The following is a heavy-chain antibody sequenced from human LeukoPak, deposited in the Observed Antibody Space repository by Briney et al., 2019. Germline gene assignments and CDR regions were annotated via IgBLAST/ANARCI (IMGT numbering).Heavy chain of an antibody. CDR3: AKDFTSGWTADLFDY. V-gene: IGHV3-30*18. J-gene: IGHJ4*02. CDR1: GLTFSSYG. CDR2: ISYDGSNK. D-gene: IGHD6-19*01. Sequence: PGGSLRLSCAASGLTFSSYGMHWVRQAPGKGLEWVAVISYDGSNKYYADSVKGRFTISRDNSKNTLYLQMNSLRAEDTAVYYCAKDFTSGWTADLFDYWGQGTLVTVSS.